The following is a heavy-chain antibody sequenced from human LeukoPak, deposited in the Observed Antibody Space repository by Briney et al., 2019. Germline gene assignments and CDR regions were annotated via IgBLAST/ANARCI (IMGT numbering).Heavy chain of an antibody. D-gene: IGHD1-26*01. V-gene: IGHV3-9*01. CDR1: GFTFDDYA. Sequence: PGGSLRLSCAASGFTFDDYAMHWVRQAPGKGLEWVSGISWNSGSIGYADSVKGRFTISRDNAKNSLYLQMNSLRAEDTALYYCAKTVGATIVYYFDYWGQGTLVTVSS. CDR3: AKTVGATIVYYFDY. J-gene: IGHJ4*02. CDR2: ISWNSGSI.